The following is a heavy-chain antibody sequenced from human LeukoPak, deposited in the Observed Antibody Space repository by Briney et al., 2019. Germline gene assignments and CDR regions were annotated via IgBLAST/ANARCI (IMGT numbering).Heavy chain of an antibody. CDR2: INSDGSST. CDR1: GFTFSSYW. V-gene: IGHV3-74*01. D-gene: IGHD3-3*01. J-gene: IGHJ4*02. Sequence: AGGSLRLSCAASGFTFSSYWMHWVRHAPGKGLVWVSRINSDGSSTSYADSVKGRFTISRDNAKNTLYLQMNSLRAEDTAVYYCARGSDFWSGYMPLDYWGQGTLVTVSS. CDR3: ARGSDFWSGYMPLDY.